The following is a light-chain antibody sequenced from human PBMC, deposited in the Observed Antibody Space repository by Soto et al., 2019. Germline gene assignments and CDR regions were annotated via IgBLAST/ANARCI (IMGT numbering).Light chain of an antibody. J-gene: IGKJ4*01. CDR1: QSVTSTY. Sequence: EIVLTQSPGTRSLSPGERATLSCRASQSVTSTYLAWYQQKPGQAPRLLIYGASNRATGIPDRFTGSGSGTDFTLTISRLEPEDFAVYYCQQYGSSPLTFGGGTKVEIK. V-gene: IGKV3-20*01. CDR3: QQYGSSPLT. CDR2: GAS.